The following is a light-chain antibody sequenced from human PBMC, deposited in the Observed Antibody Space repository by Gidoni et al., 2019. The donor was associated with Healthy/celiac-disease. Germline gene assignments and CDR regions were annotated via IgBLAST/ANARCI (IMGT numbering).Light chain of an antibody. V-gene: IGKV1-27*01. CDR3: QKYNSALALT. CDR2: AAS. CDR1: QGIGNY. J-gene: IGKJ4*01. Sequence: DTQMTQSPSSLSASVGDRVTISCRASQGIGNYLAWYQQKPGKVPKLLIYAASTLQSGVPSRFSGSGSGTDFTLTISSLQPEDVATYYCQKYNSALALTFGGGTKVEIK.